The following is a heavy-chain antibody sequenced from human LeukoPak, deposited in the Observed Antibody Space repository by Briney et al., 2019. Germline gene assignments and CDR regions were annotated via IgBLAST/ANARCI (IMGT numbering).Heavy chain of an antibody. CDR3: AKDKGSLRYYFDY. Sequence: PGRSLRLSCAASGFTLDDYAMHWVRQAPGKGLGWVSGISWNSGSIGYADSVKGRFTISRDNAKNSLYLQMNSLRAEDTALYYCAKDKGSLRYYFDYWGQGTLVTVSS. J-gene: IGHJ4*02. V-gene: IGHV3-9*01. D-gene: IGHD2-15*01. CDR1: GFTLDDYA. CDR2: ISWNSGSI.